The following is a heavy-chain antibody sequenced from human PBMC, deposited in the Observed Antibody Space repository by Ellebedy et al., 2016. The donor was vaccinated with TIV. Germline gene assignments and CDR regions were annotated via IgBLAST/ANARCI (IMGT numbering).Heavy chain of an antibody. CDR2: ISSSSSYI. J-gene: IGHJ6*02. CDR3: ARARPGYYYGSGSSYYGMDV. CDR1: GFTFSSYS. Sequence: GGSLRLXCAASGFTFSSYSMNWVRQAPGKGLEWVSSISSSSSYIYYADSVKGRFTISRDNAKNSLYLQMNSLRAEDTAVYYCARARPGYYYGSGSSYYGMDVWGQGTTVTVSS. V-gene: IGHV3-21*01. D-gene: IGHD3-10*01.